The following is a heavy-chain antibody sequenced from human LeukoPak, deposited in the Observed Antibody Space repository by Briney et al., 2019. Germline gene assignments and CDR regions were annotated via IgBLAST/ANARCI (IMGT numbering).Heavy chain of an antibody. CDR2: IDTTGSDT. J-gene: IGHJ6*02. Sequence: PGGSLRLSCAASGFSFSSYAMHWVRQAPGKGLEWVSCIDTTGSDTNYADSVKGRFTISRDNAKNSLYLQMNSLRVEDTAVYSCARGHFGLDVWGQGTTVTVSS. CDR1: GFSFSSYA. V-gene: IGHV3-21*05. CDR3: ARGHFGLDV.